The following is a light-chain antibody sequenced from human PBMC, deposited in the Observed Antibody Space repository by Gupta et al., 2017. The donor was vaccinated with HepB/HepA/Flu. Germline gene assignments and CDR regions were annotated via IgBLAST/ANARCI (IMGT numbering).Light chain of an antibody. Sequence: EIALTQSPATLSLSPAERATLSCRASQSVSSYLAWYQQKPGRAPRLLIYDASNRATGIPARFSGSGSWTDFTLTISSLEPEDFAVYYCQQRRNWPPLTFGGGTKVEIK. CDR2: DAS. CDR3: QQRRNWPPLT. CDR1: QSVSSY. J-gene: IGKJ4*01. V-gene: IGKV3-11*01.